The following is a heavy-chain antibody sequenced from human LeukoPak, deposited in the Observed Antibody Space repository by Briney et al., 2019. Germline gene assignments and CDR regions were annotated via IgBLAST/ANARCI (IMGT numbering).Heavy chain of an antibody. CDR1: GFTFSSYA. V-gene: IGHV3-9*03. CDR3: AKARSPVVVAATAAFDI. J-gene: IGHJ3*02. D-gene: IGHD2-15*01. CDR2: ISWNSGSI. Sequence: QPGGSLRLSCAASGFTFSSYAMSWVRQAPGKGLEWVSGISWNSGSIGYADSVKGRFTISRDNAKNSLYLQMNSLRAEDMALYYCAKARSPVVVAATAAFDIWGQGTMVTVSS.